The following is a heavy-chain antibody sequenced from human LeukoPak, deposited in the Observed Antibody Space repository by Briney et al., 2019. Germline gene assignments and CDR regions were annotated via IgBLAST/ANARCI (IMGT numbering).Heavy chain of an antibody. D-gene: IGHD3-3*01. CDR1: GLIVSANY. CDR3: ARDPFPNDFWSGYRYFDY. J-gene: IGHJ4*02. V-gene: IGHV3-53*05. Sequence: PGGSLRLSCAASGLIVSANYMNWVRQAPGKGLEWVSRINSDGSNKYYADSVKGRFTISRDNSKNTLYLQMNSLRAEDTAVYYCARDPFPNDFWSGYRYFDYWGQGTLVTVSS. CDR2: INSDGSNK.